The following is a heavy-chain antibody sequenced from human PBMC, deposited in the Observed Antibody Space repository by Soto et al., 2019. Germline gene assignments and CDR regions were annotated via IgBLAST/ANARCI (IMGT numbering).Heavy chain of an antibody. D-gene: IGHD6-19*01. CDR2: FYSSGSI. J-gene: IGHJ5*02. V-gene: IGHV4-31*03. Sequence: SETLSLTCFVSGYSITAGGYYWSWIRLHPGKGLEWIGSFYSSGSIIYNPSLRSRVSISGDTSSNQFSMSLTSVTAADTARYYCARMYSSGSGWFHPWGQGTLVTVSS. CDR1: GYSITAGGYY. CDR3: ARMYSSGSGWFHP.